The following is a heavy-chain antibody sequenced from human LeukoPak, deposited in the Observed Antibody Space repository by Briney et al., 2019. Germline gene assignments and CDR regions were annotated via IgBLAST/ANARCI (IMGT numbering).Heavy chain of an antibody. CDR3: ARAPAGMDV. Sequence: SMKVSCKASGYTFTDYYMHWVRQAPGQGLEWMGRIIPIFDIVNYTQKFQGRVTITADTITNTAYMELSSLRSEDTAVYFCARAPAGMDVWGQGTTVIVSS. CDR1: GYTFTDYY. J-gene: IGHJ6*02. CDR2: IIPIFDIV. V-gene: IGHV1-69*02. D-gene: IGHD1-14*01.